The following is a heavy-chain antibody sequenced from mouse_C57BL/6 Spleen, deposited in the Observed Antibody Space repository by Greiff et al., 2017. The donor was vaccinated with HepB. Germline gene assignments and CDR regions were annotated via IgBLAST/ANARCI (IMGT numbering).Heavy chain of an antibody. CDR2: IYPSDSET. Sequence: QVQLQQPGAELVRPGSSVKLSCKASGYTFTSYWMDWVKQRPGQGLEWIGNIYPSDSETHYNQKFKDKATLTVDKSSSTAYMQLSSLTSEDSAVYYCARSAYYSNSWFAYWGQGTLVTVSA. CDR1: GYTFTSYW. D-gene: IGHD2-5*01. J-gene: IGHJ3*01. CDR3: ARSAYYSNSWFAY. V-gene: IGHV1-61*01.